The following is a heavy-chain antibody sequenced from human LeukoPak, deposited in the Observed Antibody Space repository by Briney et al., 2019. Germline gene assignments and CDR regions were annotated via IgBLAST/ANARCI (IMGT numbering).Heavy chain of an antibody. J-gene: IGHJ4*02. Sequence: GGSLRLSCAASGFTVSSNYMSWVRQAPGKGLEWVSVIYSGGSTYYAGSVKGRFTISRDNSKNTLYLQMNSLRAEDTAVYYCARERESSGWYPYYFDYWGQGTLVTVSS. CDR3: ARERESSGWYPYYFDY. D-gene: IGHD6-19*01. CDR1: GFTVSSNY. V-gene: IGHV3-53*01. CDR2: IYSGGST.